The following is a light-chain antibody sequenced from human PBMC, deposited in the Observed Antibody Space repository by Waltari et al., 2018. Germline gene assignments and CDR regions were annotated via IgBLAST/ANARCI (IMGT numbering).Light chain of an antibody. Sequence: QSARTRPRSVSGSQGQPVTLPCTGTSSHGGGDNYGPWYQHHPGKAPKLMIYDVSKRPSGGPDRFSGSKSGNTASLTISGLQAEDEADYYCCSYAGSNSWVFGGGTKLTVL. CDR3: CSYAGSNSWV. CDR1: SSHGGGDNY. J-gene: IGLJ3*02. CDR2: DVS. V-gene: IGLV2-11*01.